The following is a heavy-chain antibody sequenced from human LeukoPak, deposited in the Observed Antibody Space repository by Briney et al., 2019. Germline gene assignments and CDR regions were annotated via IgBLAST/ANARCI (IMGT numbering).Heavy chain of an antibody. J-gene: IGHJ4*02. D-gene: IGHD5-18*01. CDR3: GRYSCGLLDFDY. Sequence: PSGTLSLTCAVWGGYISSSNGWNWVRQPPGKGLEWIGEIYHSGSTNYNPSLKSRVTISVDKSKNQFSLKLSSVTAADTVVYYCGRYSCGLLDFDYWGQGTLVTVSS. CDR1: GGYISSSNG. CDR2: IYHSGST. V-gene: IGHV4-4*02.